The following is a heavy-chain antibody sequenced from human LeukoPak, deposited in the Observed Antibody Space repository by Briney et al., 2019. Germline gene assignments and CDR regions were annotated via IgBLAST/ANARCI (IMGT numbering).Heavy chain of an antibody. CDR2: INWNGGST. CDR3: ARDGDTVLTRGYYYYMDV. CDR1: GFSFDDYG. V-gene: IGHV3-20*04. J-gene: IGHJ6*03. D-gene: IGHD4-23*01. Sequence: GGSLRLSCAASGFSFDDYGMSWVRQAPGKGLEWVSGINWNGGSTGYADSVKGRFTISRDNAKKSLYLQMNSLRAEDTALYYCARDGDTVLTRGYYYYMDVWGKGTTVTVSS.